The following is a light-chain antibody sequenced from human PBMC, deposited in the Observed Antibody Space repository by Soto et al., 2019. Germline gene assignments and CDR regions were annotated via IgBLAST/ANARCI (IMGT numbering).Light chain of an antibody. Sequence: QSALTQPASVSGSPGQSITISCTGTGSDAGGYNYVSWYQQHPGKVPKLIIYEVNNRPSGVSYRFSGSKSGNTASLTISGLQAEDEADYYCSSYTLISTQVFGGGTKLTVL. CDR2: EVN. J-gene: IGLJ3*02. V-gene: IGLV2-14*01. CDR3: SSYTLISTQV. CDR1: GSDAGGYNY.